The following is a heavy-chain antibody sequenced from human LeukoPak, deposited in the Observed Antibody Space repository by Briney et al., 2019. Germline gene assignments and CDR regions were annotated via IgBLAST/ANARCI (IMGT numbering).Heavy chain of an antibody. J-gene: IGHJ4*02. Sequence: GGSLRLSCAASAFTVSDYWMSWVRQTPGKGLEWVAVIWSDGSQQHYADSVKGRFTISRDNSKNTLTLQMNSLRVEDTAVYHCARTFDSSGYDYGHYFDYWGQGALVTVSS. CDR1: AFTVSDYW. CDR2: IWSDGSQQ. CDR3: ARTFDSSGYDYGHYFDY. D-gene: IGHD3-22*01. V-gene: IGHV3-33*08.